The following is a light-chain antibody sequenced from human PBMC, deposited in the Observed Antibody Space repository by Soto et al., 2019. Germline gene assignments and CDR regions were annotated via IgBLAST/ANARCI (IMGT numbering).Light chain of an antibody. J-gene: IGKJ1*01. V-gene: IGKV3-20*01. Sequence: EIVFTQSPGPLSLSPGARATLSGRASQSVSNNYLAWYQQQPGQAPRLLIYGASNRATGIPDRFSGSGSGTDFTLTISRLEPDDFAVYYCQQYGSSGTFGQGTKVEIK. CDR3: QQYGSSGT. CDR1: QSVSNNY. CDR2: GAS.